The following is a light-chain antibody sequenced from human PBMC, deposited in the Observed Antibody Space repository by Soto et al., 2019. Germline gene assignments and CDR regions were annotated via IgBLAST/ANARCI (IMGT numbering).Light chain of an antibody. CDR3: QQTSSAPFT. CDR1: QSVSSSY. J-gene: IGKJ3*01. Sequence: EIVLTQSPGTLSLSPGERATLSCRASQSVSSSYLAWYQQKPGQAPRLLIYGASSRATGMPDRFSGSGSGTDFTLTISRLEPEDFATYYCQQTSSAPFTFGPGTKVDIK. V-gene: IGKV3-20*01. CDR2: GAS.